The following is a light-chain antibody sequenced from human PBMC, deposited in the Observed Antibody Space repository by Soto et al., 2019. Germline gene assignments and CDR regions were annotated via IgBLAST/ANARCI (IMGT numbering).Light chain of an antibody. CDR3: QQYNNWPPFT. V-gene: IGKV3-15*01. CDR2: GAS. J-gene: IGKJ3*01. CDR1: QTISSN. Sequence: DIVMTQSPATLSVSPGERATLSCRASQTISSNLAWYQQKPGQTPRLLIYGASTRAAGIPARLSGSGSGTDFTLTITSLQSEDFAVYYCQQYNNWPPFTFGPGTKVDIQ.